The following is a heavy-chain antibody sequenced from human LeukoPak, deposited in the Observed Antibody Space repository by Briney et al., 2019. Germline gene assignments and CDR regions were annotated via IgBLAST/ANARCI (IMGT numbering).Heavy chain of an antibody. CDR1: GGSISSYY. V-gene: IGHV4-4*07. CDR3: ARDGYSSGWYFDY. CDR2: IYTTGST. Sequence: PSETLSLTCTVSGGSISSYYWSWIRQPAGKGLEWIGRIYTTGSTDYNPSLKSRVTISVDTSKNQFSLKLSSVTAADTAVYYCARDGYSSGWYFDYWGQGTLVTVSS. D-gene: IGHD6-19*01. J-gene: IGHJ4*02.